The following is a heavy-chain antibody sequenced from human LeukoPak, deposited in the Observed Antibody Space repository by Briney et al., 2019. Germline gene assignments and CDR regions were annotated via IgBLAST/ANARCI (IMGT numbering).Heavy chain of an antibody. V-gene: IGHV4-59*01. D-gene: IGHD2-2*01. Sequence: PSETLSLTCTVSGGSISSYYWSWIRQPPGEGLEWIGYIYYSGSTNYNPSLKSRVTISVDTSKNQFSLKLSSVTAADTAVYYCARVTKTYYYYMDVWGKGTTVTVSS. CDR3: ARVTKTYYYYMDV. CDR2: IYYSGST. J-gene: IGHJ6*03. CDR1: GGSISSYY.